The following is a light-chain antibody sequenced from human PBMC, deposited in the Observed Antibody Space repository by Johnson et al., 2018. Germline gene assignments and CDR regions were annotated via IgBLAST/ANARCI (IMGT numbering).Light chain of an antibody. CDR3: GTWDSSVSAGNV. V-gene: IGLV1-51*02. CDR1: SSNIGNNY. CDR2: ENN. Sequence: QSVLTQPPSVSAAPGQKVTISCYGSSSNIGNNYVSWYQQLPGTAPKLLIYENNKRPSGIPDRFSGSKSGTSATLGITGLQTGDEADYYCGTWDSSVSAGNVFGTGTKVTVL. J-gene: IGLJ1*01.